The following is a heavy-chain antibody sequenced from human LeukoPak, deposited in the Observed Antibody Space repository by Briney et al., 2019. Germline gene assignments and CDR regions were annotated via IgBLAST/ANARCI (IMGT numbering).Heavy chain of an antibody. CDR1: GNTFTSYV. CDR2: IHTNTGDP. D-gene: IGHD4-17*01. V-gene: IGHV7-4-1*02. Sequence: ASVTVSCKPSGNTFTSYVMNWVRQAPGQGPEWMGWIHTNTGDPTYAQGFTGRFVFSLDTSISTAYLQISGLKAEDTAVYYCARERNGDYVLDYWGQGTLITVSS. CDR3: ARERNGDYVLDY. J-gene: IGHJ4*02.